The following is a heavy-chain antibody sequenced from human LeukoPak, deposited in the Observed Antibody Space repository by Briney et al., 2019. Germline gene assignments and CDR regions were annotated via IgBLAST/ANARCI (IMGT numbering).Heavy chain of an antibody. Sequence: PGGSLRLSCTASGFIVSSNYMNWLRQAPGKGLELVSVISGSGGSTYYADSVKGRFTISTDNSRDTLYLQMNSLRAEDTAVYYCAKGYYDYVWGSYYFDYWGQGTLVTVSS. D-gene: IGHD3-16*01. V-gene: IGHV3-23*01. J-gene: IGHJ4*02. CDR3: AKGYYDYVWGSYYFDY. CDR1: GFIVSSNY. CDR2: ISGSGGST.